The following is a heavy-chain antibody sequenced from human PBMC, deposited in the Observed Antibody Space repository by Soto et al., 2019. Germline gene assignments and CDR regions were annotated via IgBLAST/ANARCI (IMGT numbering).Heavy chain of an antibody. D-gene: IGHD3-10*01. J-gene: IGHJ3*02. CDR3: ARGLVPGTFDI. V-gene: IGHV3-21*04. CDR2: ISSSYSYI. Sequence: EVQLVESGGGLVKPGGSLRLSCAASGFTFSTYTMNWVRQAPGKGLEWVSSISSSYSYIYYADSVKGRFSISRDNAKNSLYLQMNSLRAEDTAVYYCARGLVPGTFDIWGQGTMVTVSS. CDR1: GFTFSTYT.